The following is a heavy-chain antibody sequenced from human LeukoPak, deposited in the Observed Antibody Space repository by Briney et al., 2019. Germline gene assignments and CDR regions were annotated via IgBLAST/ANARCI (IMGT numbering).Heavy chain of an antibody. CDR1: GGSISSSSYY. D-gene: IGHD3-9*01. CDR2: IYYSGST. J-gene: IGHJ4*02. CDR3: ARQAYDILTGSGTYYFDY. Sequence: SETLSLTCTVSGGSISSSSYYWGWIRQPPGKGLEWIGSIYYSGSTYYNPSLKSRVTISVDTSKNQFSLKLSSATAADTAVYYCARQAYDILTGSGTYYFDYWGQGTLVTVSS. V-gene: IGHV4-39*01.